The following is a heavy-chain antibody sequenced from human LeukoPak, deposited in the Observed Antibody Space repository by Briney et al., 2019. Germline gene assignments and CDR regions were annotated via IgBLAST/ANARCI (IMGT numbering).Heavy chain of an antibody. J-gene: IGHJ4*02. V-gene: IGHV4-39*07. D-gene: IGHD3-16*01. CDR3: ARGWGRYFFDY. Sequence: PSETLSLTCTVSGGSISSSSYYWGWIRQPPGKGLEWIGSIYYSGSTYYNPSLKSRVTISVDTSKNQFSLKLSSVTAADTAVYYCARGWGRYFFDYWGQGTLVTVSS. CDR2: IYYSGST. CDR1: GGSISSSSYY.